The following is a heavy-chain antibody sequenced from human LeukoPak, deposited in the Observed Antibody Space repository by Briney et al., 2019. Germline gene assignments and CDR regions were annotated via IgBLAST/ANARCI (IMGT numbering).Heavy chain of an antibody. J-gene: IGHJ4*02. V-gene: IGHV4-38-2*02. CDR3: ATLVSTRYYFDY. D-gene: IGHD5/OR15-5a*01. CDR1: SYSISSHYY. CDR2: AYHSGST. Sequence: SETLSLTCTVSSYSISSHYYWGWIRQPPGKGLEWIGSAYHSGSTYYNPSLKSRVTISVDTSKNQFSLKLTSVTAADTAVYSCATLVSTRYYFDYWGQGTLVTVSS.